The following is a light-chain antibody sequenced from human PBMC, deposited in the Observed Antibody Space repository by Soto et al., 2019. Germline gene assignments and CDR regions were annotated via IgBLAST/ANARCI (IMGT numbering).Light chain of an antibody. CDR2: EGS. V-gene: IGLV2-23*01. J-gene: IGLJ1*01. CDR3: CSYAGSSTPVV. CDR1: SSDVGSYNL. Sequence: QSALTQPASVSGSPGQSITISCTGTSSDVGSYNLVSWYQQHPGKAHKLMIYEGSKRPSGVSNRFSGSKSGNTASLTISGLQAEDEADYYCCSYAGSSTPVVFGTGTKVTVL.